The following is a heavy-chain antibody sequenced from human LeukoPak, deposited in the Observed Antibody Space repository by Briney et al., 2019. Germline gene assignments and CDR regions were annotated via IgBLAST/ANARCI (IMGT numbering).Heavy chain of an antibody. Sequence: GESLKISCRGSGYSFTSYWVGWVRQMPGKGLEWMGIIYPGDSDARYSPSFQGQVTISADESISTAYLQWSSLKASDTAMYYCARGPDSSGYCYYFDYWGQGTLVTVSS. CDR3: ARGPDSSGYCYYFDY. J-gene: IGHJ4*02. V-gene: IGHV5-51*01. D-gene: IGHD3-22*01. CDR1: GYSFTSYW. CDR2: IYPGDSDA.